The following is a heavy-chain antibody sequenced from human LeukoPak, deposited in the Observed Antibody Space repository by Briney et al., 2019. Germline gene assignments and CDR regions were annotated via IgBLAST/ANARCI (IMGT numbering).Heavy chain of an antibody. Sequence: PGGSLRLSCAASGFTVSGHVLSWVRQAPGKGLEWVSSITDSGDSTVYADSVKGRFTISRDNSKNTIYLQMNSLRAEDMALYYCAKLDHRSPSTWGQGTLVTVSS. J-gene: IGHJ5*02. D-gene: IGHD1-1*01. CDR3: AKLDHRSPST. CDR2: ITDSGDST. V-gene: IGHV3-23*01. CDR1: GFTVSGHV.